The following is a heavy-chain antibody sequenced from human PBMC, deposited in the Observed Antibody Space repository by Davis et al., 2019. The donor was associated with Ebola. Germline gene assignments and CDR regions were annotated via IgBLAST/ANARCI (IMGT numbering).Heavy chain of an antibody. J-gene: IGHJ6*03. V-gene: IGHV3-23*01. D-gene: IGHD3-3*01. CDR3: ARVPYDFWSGYYYYYYYMDV. CDR2: ISGSGGST. CDR1: GFTFSSYA. Sequence: GEPLKISCAASGFTFSSYAMSWVRQAPGKGLEWVSAISGSGGSTYYADSVKGRFTISRDNAKNSLYLQMNSLRAEDTAVYYCARVPYDFWSGYYYYYYYMDVWGKGTTVTVSS.